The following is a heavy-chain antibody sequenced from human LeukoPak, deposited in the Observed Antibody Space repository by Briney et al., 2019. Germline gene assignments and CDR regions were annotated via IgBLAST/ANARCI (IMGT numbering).Heavy chain of an antibody. Sequence: GGSLRLSCAASGFTFSSYGMHWVRQAPGKGLEWVAVISYDGSNKYYADSVKGRFTISRDNSKNTLYLQMNSLRAEDTAVYYCARDSGSYFYYYYYGMDVWGQGTTVTVSS. D-gene: IGHD1-26*01. V-gene: IGHV3-30*03. CDR3: ARDSGSYFYYYYYGMDV. CDR1: GFTFSSYG. CDR2: ISYDGSNK. J-gene: IGHJ6*02.